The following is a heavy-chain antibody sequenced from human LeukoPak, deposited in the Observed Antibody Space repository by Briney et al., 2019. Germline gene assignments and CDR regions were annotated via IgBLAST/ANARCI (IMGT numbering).Heavy chain of an antibody. J-gene: IGHJ4*02. V-gene: IGHV3-30*18. CDR1: GFTFTNYG. CDR3: AKAPYICGYYFDF. CDR2: ISHDGTIQ. Sequence: GGSLRLSCAASGFTFTNYGMHWVRQAPGRGLEWVAIISHDGTIQHYGDSLKGRFTISRDNSKNTVSLQVNNLRPEDTAVYFCAKAPYICGYYFDFWGQGIPVSVSS. D-gene: IGHD2-21*01.